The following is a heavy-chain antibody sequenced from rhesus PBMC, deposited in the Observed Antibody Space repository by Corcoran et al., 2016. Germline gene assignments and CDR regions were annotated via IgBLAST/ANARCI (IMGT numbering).Heavy chain of an antibody. CDR2: ISYTGGST. J-gene: IGHJ4*01. V-gene: IGHV3S18*01. D-gene: IGHD3-16*01. Sequence: EVQLVESGGGLAKPGGYLRLSCAASGFSFSDYYMYWVPQAPGKGLEWVSSISYTGGSTYYADSVKGRFTISRENAKNTLYLQMDSLRAEDTAVYYCARYSGTYLVGYYFDYWGQGVLVTVSS. CDR3: ARYSGTYLVGYYFDY. CDR1: GFSFSDYY.